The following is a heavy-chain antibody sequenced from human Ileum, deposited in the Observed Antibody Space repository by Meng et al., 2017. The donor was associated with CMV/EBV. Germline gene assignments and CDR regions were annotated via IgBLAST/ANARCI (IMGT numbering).Heavy chain of an antibody. D-gene: IGHD3-9*01. CDR2: IRYDGSKK. Sequence: SCAASGFTFSSYGMHWVRQAPGKGLEWVAFIRYDGSKKYYGDSVKGRFTISRDNSKNTLYLQMNSLRAEDTAVYYCAPTAFSDIMTGAFDIWGQGTMVTVSS. CDR3: APTAFSDIMTGAFDI. CDR1: GFTFSSYG. V-gene: IGHV3-30*02. J-gene: IGHJ3*02.